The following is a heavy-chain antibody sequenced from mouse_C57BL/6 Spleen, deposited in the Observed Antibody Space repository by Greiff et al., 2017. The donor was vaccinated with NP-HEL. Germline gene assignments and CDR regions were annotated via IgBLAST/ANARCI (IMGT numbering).Heavy chain of an antibody. J-gene: IGHJ4*01. CDR1: GYTFTSYW. CDR2: IDPSDSYT. Sequence: VQLQQPGAELVMPGASVKLSCKASGYTFTSYWMHWVKQRPGQGLEWIGEIDPSDSYTNYNQKFKGKSTLTVDKSSSTAYMQLSSLTSEDSAVYYCARRVGAMDYWGQGTSVTVSS. D-gene: IGHD3-3*01. CDR3: ARRVGAMDY. V-gene: IGHV1-69*01.